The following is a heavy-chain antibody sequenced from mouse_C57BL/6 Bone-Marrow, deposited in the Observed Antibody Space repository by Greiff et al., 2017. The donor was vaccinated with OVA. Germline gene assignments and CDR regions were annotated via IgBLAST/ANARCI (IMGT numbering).Heavy chain of an antibody. Sequence: EESGPGLVKPSQSLSLTCSVTGYSITSGYYWNWIRQFPGNKLEWMGYISYDGSNNYNPSLKNRISITRDTSKNQFFLKLNSVTTEDTATYYCASLPAYWGQGTLVTVSA. V-gene: IGHV3-6*01. CDR1: GYSITSGYY. CDR3: ASLPAY. J-gene: IGHJ3*01. CDR2: ISYDGSN.